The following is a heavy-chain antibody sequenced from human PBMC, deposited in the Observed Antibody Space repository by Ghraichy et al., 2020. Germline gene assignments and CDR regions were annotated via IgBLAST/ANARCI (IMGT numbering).Heavy chain of an antibody. V-gene: IGHV3-48*02. D-gene: IGHD1/OR15-1a*01. J-gene: IGHJ6*04. CDR1: GFTFSSYG. Sequence: GGSLRLSCAASGFTFSSYGMNWVRQAPGKGLEWVSYMRSSSSTIYYADSVKGRFTISRDNSKSSLYLQMNSLRDEDTAVYSCARVGMTGRTEHGMDVWGKATTVIVSS. CDR2: MRSSSSTI. CDR3: ARVGMTGRTEHGMDV.